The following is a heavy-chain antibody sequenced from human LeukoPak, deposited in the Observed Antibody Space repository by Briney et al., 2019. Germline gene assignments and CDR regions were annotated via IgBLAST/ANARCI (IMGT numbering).Heavy chain of an antibody. CDR1: GFTFSNYW. V-gene: IGHV3-7*03. Sequence: GGSLRLSCAASGFTFSNYWVTWVRQAPGKGLEWVANIKRDGSEKYYVDSVKGRFTISRDNAKNSLYLQMNSLRAEDTAVYYCARELETRCLDYWGQGTLVTVSS. D-gene: IGHD1-1*01. J-gene: IGHJ4*02. CDR3: ARELETRCLDY. CDR2: IKRDGSEK.